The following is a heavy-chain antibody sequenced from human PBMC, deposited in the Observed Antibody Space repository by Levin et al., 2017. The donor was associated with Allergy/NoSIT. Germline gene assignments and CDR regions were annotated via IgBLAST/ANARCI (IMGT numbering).Heavy chain of an antibody. Sequence: ASVKVSCKASGYTFSSYGISWVRQAPGQGLEWMGWISAYNGATNYAQKFQGRVTMTTDTSTSTGYMELRSLRSDDTAVYYCAKGGSSLYYYYAMDVWGHGTTVTVSS. CDR3: AKGGSSLYYYYAMDV. D-gene: IGHD1-26*01. V-gene: IGHV1-18*01. CDR1: GYTFSSYG. CDR2: ISAYNGAT. J-gene: IGHJ6*02.